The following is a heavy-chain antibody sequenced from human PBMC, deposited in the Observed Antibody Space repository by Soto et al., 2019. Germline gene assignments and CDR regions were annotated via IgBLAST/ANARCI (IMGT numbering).Heavy chain of an antibody. J-gene: IGHJ3*02. CDR1: GFTLSGYA. V-gene: IGHV3-64*04. CDR3: AKSKKVPYCSGGSCWTKDAFDI. Sequence: GGSLRLSCAASGFTLSGYAMDWVRQAPGKGLEYVSGISSNGVGTYYANSVQGRFTISRDNSKNTLYLQMNSLRAEDTAVYYCAKSKKVPYCSGGSCWTKDAFDIWGQGTMVTVSS. D-gene: IGHD2-15*01. CDR2: ISSNGVGT.